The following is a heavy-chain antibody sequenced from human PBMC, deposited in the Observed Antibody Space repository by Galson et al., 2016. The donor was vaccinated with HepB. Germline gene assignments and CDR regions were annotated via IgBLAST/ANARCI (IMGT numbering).Heavy chain of an antibody. CDR3: ARGKSLWTTPWNYGLDV. J-gene: IGHJ6*04. CDR2: IGTAPGDT. Sequence: SLRLSCAAFGFTFSFYDMHWVRQVTGKGLEWISAIGTAPGDTYYSTSVKGRFTISRENAKNSLFLHMSSLRAGDTAVYYCARGKSLWTTPWNYGLDVWGKGTTVTVSS. V-gene: IGHV3-13*01. D-gene: IGHD3-10*01. CDR1: GFTFSFYD.